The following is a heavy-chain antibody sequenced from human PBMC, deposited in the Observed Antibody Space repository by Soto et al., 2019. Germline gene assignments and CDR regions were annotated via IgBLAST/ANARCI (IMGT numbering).Heavy chain of an antibody. Sequence: QVQLQESGPGLVKPSETLSLTCTVSGDSLGNYYWFWIRQPVGKGLEWIGRVSSSGNTNANPTFNSRATMSIDTSKNQSSLRLRSVTAADTAVYDCARADYEILTGSYAMDVWGQGTKVTVSS. CDR2: VSSSGNT. V-gene: IGHV4-4*07. CDR3: ARADYEILTGSYAMDV. D-gene: IGHD3-9*01. CDR1: GDSLGNYY. J-gene: IGHJ6*02.